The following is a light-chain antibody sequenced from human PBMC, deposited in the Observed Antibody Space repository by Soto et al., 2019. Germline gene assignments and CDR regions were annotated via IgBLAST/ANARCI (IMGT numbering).Light chain of an antibody. Sequence: EIVLTQSPGTLSLSPGERATLSCRASQSVSSNNLAWYQQRPGQAPRVVIYGASTRATGIPERFSGRGSGTDFTPTISRLEPEELAVYYCQQYGRSPFTFGPGTKVDIK. CDR2: GAS. CDR3: QQYGRSPFT. J-gene: IGKJ3*01. CDR1: QSVSSNN. V-gene: IGKV3-20*01.